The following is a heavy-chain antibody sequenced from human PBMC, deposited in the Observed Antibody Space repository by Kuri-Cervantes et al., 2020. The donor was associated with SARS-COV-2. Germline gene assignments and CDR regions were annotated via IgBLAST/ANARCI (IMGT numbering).Heavy chain of an antibody. CDR3: ARYGTDDYLSTYFGRGSWFDP. D-gene: IGHD3-3*01. Sequence: SETLSLTCAVYGGSFSGYYWSWIRQPAGKGLEWIGRIYTSGSTNYNPSLKSRVTISVDTSKNQFSLSLSSLTAADTAVYFCARYGTDDYLSTYFGRGSWFDPWGQGTLVTVSS. J-gene: IGHJ5*02. V-gene: IGHV4-59*10. CDR2: IYTSGST. CDR1: GGSFSGYY.